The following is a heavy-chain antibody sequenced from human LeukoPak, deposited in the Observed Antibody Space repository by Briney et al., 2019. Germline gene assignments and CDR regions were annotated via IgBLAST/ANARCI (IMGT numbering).Heavy chain of an antibody. Sequence: ASVKVSCKASGYTFTGYYMYWVRQAPGQGLEWMGWINPNSGGTNYAQKFQGRVTMTEDTSTDTAYMELSSLRSEDTAVYYCATDSVATNFGHAFDIWGQGTMVTVSS. J-gene: IGHJ3*02. CDR2: INPNSGGT. V-gene: IGHV1-2*02. CDR1: GYTFTGYY. D-gene: IGHD5-12*01. CDR3: ATDSVATNFGHAFDI.